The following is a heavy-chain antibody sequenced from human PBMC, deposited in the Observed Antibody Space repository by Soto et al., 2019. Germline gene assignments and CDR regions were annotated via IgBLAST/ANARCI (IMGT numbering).Heavy chain of an antibody. CDR2: IYYSVST. CDR3: ARYYDILTDASWFDP. J-gene: IGHJ5*02. V-gene: IGHV4-30-4*01. D-gene: IGHD3-9*01. CDR1: GGSISSGDYY. Sequence: SETLSLTCTVSGGSISSGDYYCSWIRQPPGKCLEWIGYIYYSVSTYYNPSLKSRVTISVDTSKNQFSLKLSSVTAADTAVYYCARYYDILTDASWFDPWGQGTMLTVSS.